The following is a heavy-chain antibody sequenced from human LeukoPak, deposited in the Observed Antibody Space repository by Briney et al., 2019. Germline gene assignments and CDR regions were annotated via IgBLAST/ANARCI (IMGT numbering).Heavy chain of an antibody. D-gene: IGHD6-13*01. V-gene: IGHV3-33*01. CDR3: ARDKEVAAAGQYYFDY. J-gene: IGHJ4*02. CDR2: IWYDGSNK. CDR1: GFTFSSYG. Sequence: PGRSLRLSCAASGFTFSSYGMHWVRQAPGKGLEWVAVIWYDGSNKYYADSVKGRFTISRDNSKNTLYLQMNSLRAEDTAVYYCARDKEVAAAGQYYFDYWGQGTLVTVSS.